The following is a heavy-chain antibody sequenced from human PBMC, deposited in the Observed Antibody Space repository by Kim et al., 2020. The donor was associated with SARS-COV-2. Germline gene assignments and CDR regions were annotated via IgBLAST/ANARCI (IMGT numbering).Heavy chain of an antibody. CDR2: MNCNSGNT. CDR1: GYTFTSYD. D-gene: IGHD2-15*01. CDR3: AIGSNTDGNFRFDY. V-gene: IGHV1-8*01. J-gene: IGHJ4*02. Sequence: ASVKVSCKASGYTFTSYDINWVRQATGQGLEWMGWMNCNSGNTGYAQKFQGRVTMTRDTSISTAYMELSSLRSDDTAVYYCAIGSNTDGNFRFDYWVQGILVTVSS.